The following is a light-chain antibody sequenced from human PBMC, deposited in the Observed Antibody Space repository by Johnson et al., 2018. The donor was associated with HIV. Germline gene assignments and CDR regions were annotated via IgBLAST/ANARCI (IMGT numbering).Light chain of an antibody. CDR1: SSNIGNNY. CDR3: GTWDTSLNAYV. V-gene: IGLV1-51*01. Sequence: QSVLTQPPSVSAAPGQKVTISCSGSSSNIGNNYVSWYQQLPGTAPKLLIYDNNKRPSGIPARFSGSKSATSATLDITGLQTRAEADYYCGTWDTSLNAYVFGTGTKVTVL. J-gene: IGLJ1*01. CDR2: DNN.